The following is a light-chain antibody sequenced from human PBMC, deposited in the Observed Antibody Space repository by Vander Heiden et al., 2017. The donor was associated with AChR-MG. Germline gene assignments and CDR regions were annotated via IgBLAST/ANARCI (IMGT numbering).Light chain of an antibody. Sequence: QSVLTQPPSVSEAPRPRVTISCSGSSSNIGNNAVNWYQQLPGKDPKLLINDDDLLPSGVSDRFSGSKSGTSASLAISGLQSEDEADYYCAAWDDSLNGVVFGGGTKLTVL. CDR2: DDD. V-gene: IGLV1-36*01. CDR3: AAWDDSLNGVV. CDR1: SSNIGNNA. J-gene: IGLJ2*01.